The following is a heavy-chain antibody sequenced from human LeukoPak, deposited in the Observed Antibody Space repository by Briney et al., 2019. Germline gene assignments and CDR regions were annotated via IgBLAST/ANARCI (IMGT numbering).Heavy chain of an antibody. CDR3: ARDEYGSGSYYNAPSFDY. Sequence: ASVKVSCKASGYPFTGYYLHWVRQAPGQGLEWMGIINPSGGSTSYAQKFQGRVTMTRDTSTSTVYMELSSLRSEDTAVYYCARDEYGSGSYYNAPSFDYWGQGTLVTVSS. J-gene: IGHJ4*02. CDR1: GYPFTGYY. CDR2: INPSGGST. V-gene: IGHV1-46*01. D-gene: IGHD3-10*01.